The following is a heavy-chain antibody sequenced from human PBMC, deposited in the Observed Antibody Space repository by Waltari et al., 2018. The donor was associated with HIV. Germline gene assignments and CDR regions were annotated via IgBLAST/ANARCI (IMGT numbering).Heavy chain of an antibody. CDR1: GGYISSYY. CDR2: IYDSGST. J-gene: IGHJ4*02. V-gene: IGHV4-59*01. D-gene: IGHD2-15*01. Sequence: QVQLQESGPGLVKPSETLSLTCTVYGGYISSYYWSWIRQPPGKGLEWIGYIYDSGSTNYNPSLKSRVTISVDTSKNQFSLKLSSVTAADTAVYYCARDKRDGGNHRAYFDYWGQGSLVTVSS. CDR3: ARDKRDGGNHRAYFDY.